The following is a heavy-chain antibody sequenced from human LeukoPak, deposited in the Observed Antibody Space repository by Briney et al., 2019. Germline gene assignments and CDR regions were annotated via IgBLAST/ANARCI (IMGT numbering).Heavy chain of an antibody. J-gene: IGHJ6*03. CDR1: GFTFSSYG. CDR3: TSSALTVTTTPTPYYYYYYMDV. D-gene: IGHD4-11*01. V-gene: IGHV3-30*02. CDR2: IRYDGSNK. Sequence: GGSLRLSCAASGFTFSSYGMHWVRQAPGKGLEWVAFIRYDGSNKYYADSVKGRFTISRDNSKNTLYLQMNSLRAEDTAVYYCTSSALTVTTTPTPYYYYYYMDVWGKGTTVTVSS.